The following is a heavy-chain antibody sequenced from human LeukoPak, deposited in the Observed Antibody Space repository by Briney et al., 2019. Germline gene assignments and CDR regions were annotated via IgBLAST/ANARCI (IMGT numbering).Heavy chain of an antibody. CDR3: ARRPINCIITNCYVDN. J-gene: IGHJ4*02. CDR1: VYTFTNFY. CDR2: MNPNSGDT. V-gene: IGHV1-2*02. D-gene: IGHD2-2*01. Sequence: ASVKVSCKASVYTFTNFYIHWVRQAPGQGLEWMGWMNPNSGDTSYAREFQDRVTMTRDTSLTTAYMELSSLRSDDTAVYYCARRPINCIITNCYVDNWGQGTQVTVSS.